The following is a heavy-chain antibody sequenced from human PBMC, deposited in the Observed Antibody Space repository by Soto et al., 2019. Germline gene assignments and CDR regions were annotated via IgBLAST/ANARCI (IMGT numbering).Heavy chain of an antibody. CDR3: AGRGRSNGWGDFDS. V-gene: IGHV3-23*01. J-gene: IGHJ4*02. CDR1: GFTFSRYA. D-gene: IGHD6-19*01. CDR2: ISYSDHST. Sequence: EVQLWESGGGLVQPGGSVRLSCAASGFTFSRYAMNWVRQAPGKGLEWVSSISYSDHSTYYADSVKGRFTISRDNSKDTLYLQMNTLSAEDTAVYYCAGRGRSNGWGDFDSWGQGTLVSVSS.